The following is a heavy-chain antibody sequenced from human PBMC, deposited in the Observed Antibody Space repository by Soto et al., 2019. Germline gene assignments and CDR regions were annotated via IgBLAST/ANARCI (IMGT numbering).Heavy chain of an antibody. Sequence: LGESLKISCKGSGYSFTSYWIGWVRQMPGKGLEWMGIIYPGDSDTRYSPSFQGQVTISADKSISTAYLQWSSLKASDTAMYYCARRNKHYYDSSGYHHDAFDIWGQGTMVTVSS. D-gene: IGHD3-22*01. V-gene: IGHV5-51*01. J-gene: IGHJ3*02. CDR1: GYSFTSYW. CDR3: ARRNKHYYDSSGYHHDAFDI. CDR2: IYPGDSDT.